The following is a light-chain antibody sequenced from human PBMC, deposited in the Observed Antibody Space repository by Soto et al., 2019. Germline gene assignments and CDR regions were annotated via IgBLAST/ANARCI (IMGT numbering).Light chain of an antibody. CDR3: QQYGSSPAT. CDR1: QSVGSRY. J-gene: IGKJ1*01. CDR2: DAS. V-gene: IGKV3-20*01. Sequence: EIVLTQSPGTLSLSPGERVTLSCRASQSVGSRYLAWHQQKPGQAPRLLIYDASSRPADIPDRFSGSGSGTDFTLSISRLEPEDFVVYFCQQYGSSPATFGQGTKVEL.